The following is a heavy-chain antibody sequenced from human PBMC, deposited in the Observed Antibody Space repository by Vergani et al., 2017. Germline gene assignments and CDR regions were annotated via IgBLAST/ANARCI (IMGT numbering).Heavy chain of an antibody. V-gene: IGHV4-31*03. Sequence: QLRLQESGPGLVKPSQTLSLTCSVSGDSISSGVYYWNWIRQHPGKGLEWIGYIYSTGSTHHNPSLRRRINMSVDTSKNQFSVKLNSVTAADTAMYYCARMGGYDEGDAFRIGYFDSWGPGILVTVSS. CDR2: IYSTGST. J-gene: IGHJ4*02. D-gene: IGHD3-22*01. CDR3: ARMGGYDEGDAFRIGYFDS. CDR1: GDSISSGVYY.